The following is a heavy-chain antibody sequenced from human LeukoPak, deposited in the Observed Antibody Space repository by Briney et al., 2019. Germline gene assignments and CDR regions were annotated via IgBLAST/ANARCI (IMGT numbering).Heavy chain of an antibody. D-gene: IGHD3-16*01. CDR1: GFTLGNYA. J-gene: IGHJ4*02. Sequence: GGSRRLSCAASGFTLGNYAMSWVRQAPGRGLEWVSSISTSSSYIYYADSVKGRFTISRDNAKNSLYLQMDSLRAEDTAVYYCAKYEGGPGFDYWGQGTLVTVSS. V-gene: IGHV3-21*01. CDR2: ISTSSSYI. CDR3: AKYEGGPGFDY.